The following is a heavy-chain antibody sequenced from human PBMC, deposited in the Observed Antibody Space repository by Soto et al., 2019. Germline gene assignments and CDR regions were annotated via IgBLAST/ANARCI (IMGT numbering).Heavy chain of an antibody. CDR3: ARALRDYWYFDL. Sequence: LRLSCAASGFTFSSYSMNWVRQAPGKGLEWVSSISSSSSYIYYADSVKGRFTISRDNAKNSLYLQMNSLRAEDTAVYYCARALRDYWYFDLWGRGTLVTVSS. CDR2: ISSSSSYI. V-gene: IGHV3-21*01. D-gene: IGHD4-17*01. CDR1: GFTFSSYS. J-gene: IGHJ2*01.